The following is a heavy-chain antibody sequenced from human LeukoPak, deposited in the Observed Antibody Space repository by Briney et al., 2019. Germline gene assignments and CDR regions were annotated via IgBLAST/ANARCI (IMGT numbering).Heavy chain of an antibody. D-gene: IGHD3-16*01. J-gene: IGHJ5*02. CDR2: ISHSGTT. CDR3: AREGAVPGIDP. V-gene: IGHV4-38-2*02. CDR1: GYSITSGFS. Sequence: SETLSLTCAVSGYSITSGFSWGWIRQPPGKGLEWIGTISHSGTTDYKSTLESRLTISMDTSKNLFSLRLTSVTAEDTAVYYCAREGAVPGIDPWGQGTLVTVSS.